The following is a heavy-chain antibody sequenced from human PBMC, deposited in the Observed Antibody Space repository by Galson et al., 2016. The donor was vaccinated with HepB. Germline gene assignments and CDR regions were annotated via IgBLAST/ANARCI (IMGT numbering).Heavy chain of an antibody. Sequence: SVKVSCKASGYTFTGYYIDWVRQAPGQGLEWMGRINPNSGGTKYVQKFQGRVTMTRDTSISTAYMGLSRLRSDDTAVYYCAVVLNKSMGDSWGQGTLVTVSS. D-gene: IGHD1/OR15-1a*01. CDR2: INPNSGGT. V-gene: IGHV1-2*06. J-gene: IGHJ4*02. CDR1: GYTFTGYY. CDR3: AVVLNKSMGDS.